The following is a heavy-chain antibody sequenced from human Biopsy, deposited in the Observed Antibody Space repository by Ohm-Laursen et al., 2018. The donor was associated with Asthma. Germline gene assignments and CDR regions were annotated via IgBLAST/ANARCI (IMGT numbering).Heavy chain of an antibody. CDR3: AREGVAGTHIED. D-gene: IGHD6-19*01. Sequence: SLRLSCAASRFTYEMHWVRQAPGKGLEWVAVISYDGSSIYYADSVRGRFTTSRDNSKNTLSLQMNSLTAEDTAVYYCAREGVAGTHIEDWGQGTLVTVSS. CDR2: ISYDGSSI. CDR1: RFTYE. J-gene: IGHJ4*02. V-gene: IGHV3-30-3*01.